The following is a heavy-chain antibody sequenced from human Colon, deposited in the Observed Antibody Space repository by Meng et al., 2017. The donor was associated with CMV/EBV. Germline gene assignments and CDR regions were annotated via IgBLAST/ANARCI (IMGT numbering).Heavy chain of an antibody. D-gene: IGHD2-2*02. Sequence: FTSYGISWVRQAPGQGLEWMGWISAYNGNTNYAQKLQGRVAMTTDTSTSTAYMELRSLRSDDTAVYYCARAEYCSSTSCYKRDGWFDPWGQGTLDTVSS. CDR3: ARAEYCSSTSCYKRDGWFDP. CDR1: FTSYG. J-gene: IGHJ5*02. CDR2: ISAYNGNT. V-gene: IGHV1-18*04.